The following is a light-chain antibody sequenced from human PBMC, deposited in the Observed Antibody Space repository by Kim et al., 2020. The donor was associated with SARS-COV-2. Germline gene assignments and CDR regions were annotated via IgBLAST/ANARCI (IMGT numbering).Light chain of an antibody. J-gene: IGKJ1*01. V-gene: IGKV1-6*01. Sequence: ASVGDRVNITGRTSQGIRSELGWYQQKSGKAPKLLIYAASSLQSGVPSRFSGSGSGTDFTLTINSLQPEDFATYYCLHDYNYVWTFGQGTKVDIK. CDR1: QGIRSE. CDR3: LHDYNYVWT. CDR2: AAS.